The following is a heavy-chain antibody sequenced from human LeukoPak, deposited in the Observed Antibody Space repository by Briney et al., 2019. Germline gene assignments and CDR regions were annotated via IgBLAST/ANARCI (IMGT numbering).Heavy chain of an antibody. CDR3: ARGYGDFRVEGRYFHS. CDR2: VHYSGTT. CDR1: DGSITNYD. D-gene: IGHD4-17*01. V-gene: IGHV4-59*01. Sequence: KPSETLSLTCTVSDGSITNYDWSWVRQPPGKGLEFIGHVHYSGTTSYNPSLRSRVTISIDTSKQHFFLKLKSVTAADTAVYYCARGYGDFRVEGRYFHSWGQGTLVTVSS. J-gene: IGHJ4*02.